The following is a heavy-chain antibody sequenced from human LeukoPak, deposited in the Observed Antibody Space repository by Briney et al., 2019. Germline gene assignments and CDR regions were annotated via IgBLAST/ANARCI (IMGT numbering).Heavy chain of an antibody. CDR3: AKGRIGWYSSSWYLDA. J-gene: IGHJ5*02. CDR2: ISGSGGST. Sequence: GGSLRLSCAASGFTFSSYGMSWGRQAPGEGLEWVSAISGSGGSTYYADSVKGRFTISRDNSKNTLYLQMNSLRAEDTAVYYCAKGRIGWYSSSWYLDAWGTGTLVTASS. CDR1: GFTFSSYG. D-gene: IGHD6-13*01. V-gene: IGHV3-23*01.